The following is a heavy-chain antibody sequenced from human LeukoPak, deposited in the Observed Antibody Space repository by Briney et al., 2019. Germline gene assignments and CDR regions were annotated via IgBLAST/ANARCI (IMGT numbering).Heavy chain of an antibody. J-gene: IGHJ4*02. D-gene: IGHD3-9*01. CDR3: AKDRGHYDILTGYYLGGSGDY. CDR2: IRYDGSNK. V-gene: IGHV3-30*02. Sequence: PGGSLRLSCAASGFTFSSYGRHWVRQAPGKGLEWVAFIRYDGSNKYYADSVKGRFTISRDNSKNTLYRQINSLRAEDTAVYYCAKDRGHYDILTGYYLGGSGDYWGQGTLVTVSS. CDR1: GFTFSSYG.